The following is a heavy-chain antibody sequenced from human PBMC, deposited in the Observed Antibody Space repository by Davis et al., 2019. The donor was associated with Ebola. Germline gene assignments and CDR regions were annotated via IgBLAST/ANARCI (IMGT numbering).Heavy chain of an antibody. J-gene: IGHJ6*02. CDR1: GGSFSGHY. V-gene: IGHV4-34*01. D-gene: IGHD4-17*01. CDR2: IDHSGGT. CDR3: ARGNYGDYIVLYYYNMDV. Sequence: MPSETLSLTCAVYGGSFSGHYWTWIRQPPGKGLEWIGEIDHSGGTKYSPSLKSRVTISLDTPKNQFSLKLTSVTAADTAVYYCARGNYGDYIVLYYYNMDVWGQGTTVTVSS.